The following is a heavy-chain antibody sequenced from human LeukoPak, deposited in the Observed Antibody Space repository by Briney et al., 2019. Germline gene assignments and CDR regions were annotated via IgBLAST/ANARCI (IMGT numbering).Heavy chain of an antibody. CDR1: GYTLTGYD. J-gene: IGHJ4*02. CDR3: ARGTGAPNYFDY. CDR2: INPNGGGT. Sequence: ASVKLSCTASGYTLTGYDIHWVRQAPGQGLEWMAWINPNGGGTNYAQKFQGRVAVTRDSSISTAYLELSGLTSDDTAVFYCARGTGAPNYFDYWGQGTLVTVSS. V-gene: IGHV1-2*02. D-gene: IGHD7-27*01.